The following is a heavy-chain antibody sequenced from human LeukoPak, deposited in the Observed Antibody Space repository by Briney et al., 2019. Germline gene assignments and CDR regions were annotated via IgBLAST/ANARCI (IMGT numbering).Heavy chain of an antibody. CDR1: GYTFTSYD. J-gene: IGHJ6*03. Sequence: ASVKVSCKASGYTFTSYDINWVRQATGQGLEWMGWMNPNSGNTGYAQKFQGRVTITRNTSISTAYMELSSLRSEDTAVYYCTRLPTRSTTVTTLGERYYYYYMDVWGKGTTVTVSS. CDR2: MNPNSGNT. V-gene: IGHV1-8*03. CDR3: TRLPTRSTTVTTLGERYYYYYMDV. D-gene: IGHD4-17*01.